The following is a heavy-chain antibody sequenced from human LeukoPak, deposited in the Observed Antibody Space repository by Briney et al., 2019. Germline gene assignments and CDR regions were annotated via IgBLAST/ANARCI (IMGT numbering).Heavy chain of an antibody. V-gene: IGHV3-53*01. CDR2: IYSGGST. D-gene: IGHD2-15*01. CDR3: AREIYCSASSCTGGVFDI. Sequence: GGSLRLSCAASGFTVSSNYMSWVRQAPGKVLGWVSVIYSGGSTYYAGSVKGRFTISRDNSKNTLYFQMNSLRVEDTAVYYCAREIYCSASSCTGGVFDIWGQGTMVTVSS. CDR1: GFTVSSNY. J-gene: IGHJ3*02.